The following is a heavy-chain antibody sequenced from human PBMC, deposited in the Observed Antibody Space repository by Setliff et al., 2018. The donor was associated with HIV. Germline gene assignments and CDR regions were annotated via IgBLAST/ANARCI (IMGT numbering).Heavy chain of an antibody. V-gene: IGHV3-7*03. CDR1: ELAFSNYW. CDR3: AKDYTPTFWEYNWFDV. D-gene: IGHD3-3*01. CDR2: IKPDGSER. Sequence: LRLSCAASELAFSNYWMSWVRQAPGKGLEWVANIKPDGSERYYIDSVKGRFTISRDNARNSVYLQMNSLRAEDTGLYYCAKDYTPTFWEYNWFDVWGQGTQVTVSS. J-gene: IGHJ5*02.